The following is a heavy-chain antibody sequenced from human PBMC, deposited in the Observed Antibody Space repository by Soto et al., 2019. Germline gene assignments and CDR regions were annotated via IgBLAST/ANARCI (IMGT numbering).Heavy chain of an antibody. CDR3: ARDGQQLAPYAMDV. Sequence: QVQLVESGGGVVQPGRSLRLSCAASGFIFKHHAMHWVRQAAGKGLEWVAQIWYDGSHTYYTDSVKGRFTISRDNLKDMVYLQMDSLRAEDSAVYYCARDGQQLAPYAMDVWGQGTTVTFSS. V-gene: IGHV3-33*01. CDR2: IWYDGSHT. J-gene: IGHJ6*02. D-gene: IGHD1-1*01. CDR1: GFIFKHHA.